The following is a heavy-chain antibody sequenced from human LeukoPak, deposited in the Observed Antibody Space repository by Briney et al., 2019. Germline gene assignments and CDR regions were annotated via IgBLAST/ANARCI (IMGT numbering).Heavy chain of an antibody. Sequence: GGSLRLSCAASGFTFSSYGMSWVRQAPGKGLEWVSFISGNGGRTDYAESVKGRFTISRDNSKNTVYLQMNSLRDEDTAAYYCAKDPDGDYVGTFDMWGQGTMVTVSS. V-gene: IGHV3-23*01. CDR3: AKDPDGDYVGTFDM. CDR1: GFTFSSYG. CDR2: ISGNGGRT. D-gene: IGHD4-17*01. J-gene: IGHJ3*02.